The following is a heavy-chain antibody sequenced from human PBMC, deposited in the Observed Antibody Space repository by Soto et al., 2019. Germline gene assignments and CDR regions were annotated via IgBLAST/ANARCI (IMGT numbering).Heavy chain of an antibody. Sequence: SEILSLTCAIYNGSFSNYYWSWIRLTPGKGLEWVGDINHSGGANYNPSLKSRVSMSVDTSKNQFSLRLNSVTAADTAVYYCARPANNHTGNNDYFHDAFDIWGQGRMVTVSS. CDR1: NGSFSNYY. CDR3: ARPANNHTGNNDYFHDAFDI. CDR2: INHSGGA. J-gene: IGHJ3*02. V-gene: IGHV4-34*01. D-gene: IGHD2-8*02.